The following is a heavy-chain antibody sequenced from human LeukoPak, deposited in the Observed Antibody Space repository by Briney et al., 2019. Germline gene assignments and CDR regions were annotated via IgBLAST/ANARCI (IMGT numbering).Heavy chain of an antibody. J-gene: IGHJ6*03. D-gene: IGHD6-19*01. Sequence: GGSLRLSCAASGFTFSSYGMSWVRQAPGKGLEWVSAISGSGGSTYYADSVKGRFTISRDNSKNTLYLQMNSLRAEDTAVYYCAKDRSPSGWYDIYYYHYYMDVWGKGTTVTISS. V-gene: IGHV3-23*01. CDR2: ISGSGGST. CDR1: GFTFSSYG. CDR3: AKDRSPSGWYDIYYYHYYMDV.